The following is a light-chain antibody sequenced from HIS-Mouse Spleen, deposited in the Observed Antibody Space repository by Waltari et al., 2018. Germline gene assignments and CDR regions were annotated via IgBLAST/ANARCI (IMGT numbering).Light chain of an antibody. CDR1: SSDVGGYNY. CDR2: EVS. CDR3: SSYTSSSSWV. Sequence: QSALTQPASVSGSPGQSITISCTGTSSDVGGYNYVPWYQQHPGNAPKPMIYEVSNRPSGVSNRFSGSKSGNTASLTISGLQAEDEADYYCSSYTSSSSWVFGGGTKLTVL. V-gene: IGLV2-14*01. J-gene: IGLJ3*02.